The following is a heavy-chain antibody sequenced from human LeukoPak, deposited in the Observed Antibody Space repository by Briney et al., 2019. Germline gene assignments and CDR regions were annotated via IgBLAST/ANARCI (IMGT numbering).Heavy chain of an antibody. CDR3: AKSGGYGLIDY. CDR2: IYSSGST. J-gene: IGHJ4*02. V-gene: IGHV4-39*01. Sequence: SETLSLTCAVSGASISGSGYYWGWIRQPPGKGPEWIGNIYSSGSTYYNASLQSRVTISIDTSKNQFSLRLNSVTAADTAMYYCAKSGGYGLIDYWGQGTRVTVSS. CDR1: GASISGSGYY. D-gene: IGHD1-26*01.